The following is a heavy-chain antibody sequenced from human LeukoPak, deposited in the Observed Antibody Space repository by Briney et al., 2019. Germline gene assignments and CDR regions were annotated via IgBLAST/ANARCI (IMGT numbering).Heavy chain of an antibody. CDR3: AKVPHLYYGSGSYQLDY. CDR2: ISSSGSTI. CDR1: GFTFSDYY. J-gene: IGHJ4*02. V-gene: IGHV3-11*01. D-gene: IGHD3-10*01. Sequence: KPGGSLRLSCAASGFTFSDYYMSWIRQAPGKGLEWVSYISSSGSTIYYADSVKGRFTISRDNSKNTLYLQMNTLRAEDTAVYYCAKVPHLYYGSGSYQLDYWGQGTLVTVSS.